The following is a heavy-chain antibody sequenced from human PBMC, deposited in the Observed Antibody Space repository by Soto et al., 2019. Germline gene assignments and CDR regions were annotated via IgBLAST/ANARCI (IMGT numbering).Heavy chain of an antibody. CDR3: ATSLSTAVNYGLDV. Sequence: EVQLLESGGGLVQPGGSLRLSCGASGFTFSDNAMTWVRQAPGKGLEWVSSISDDGASTYYADSVKGRFTISRDNSKNTLFLQMSSLGAEDTAVYYCATSLSTAVNYGLDVWGQGTSVTVSS. D-gene: IGHD2-2*01. J-gene: IGHJ6*02. CDR2: ISDDGAST. V-gene: IGHV3-23*01. CDR1: GFTFSDNA.